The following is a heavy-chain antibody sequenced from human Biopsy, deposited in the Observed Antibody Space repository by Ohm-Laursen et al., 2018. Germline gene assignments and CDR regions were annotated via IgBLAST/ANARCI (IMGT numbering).Heavy chain of an antibody. CDR3: ARDALGGGSYRFFY. D-gene: IGHD1-26*01. CDR1: GGTFSNYG. Sequence: SVKVSCKAPGGTFSNYGVNWVRQAPGQGLEWLGGNIPILGTGNYAQKFQDRVPVAADTSTSTATMELRSLRSDDTAVYYCARDALGGGSYRFFYWGQGSLVTVSS. CDR2: NIPILGTG. V-gene: IGHV1-69*06. J-gene: IGHJ4*02.